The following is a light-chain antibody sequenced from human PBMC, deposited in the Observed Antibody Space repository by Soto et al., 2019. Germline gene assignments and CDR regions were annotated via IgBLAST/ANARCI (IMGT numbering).Light chain of an antibody. V-gene: IGLV2-14*03. CDR2: DVT. J-gene: IGLJ1*01. Sequence: QSALTQPASVSGSPGQSITISCTGSSSDVGAYNYVSWYQHHPDKAPKLVIYDVTNRPSGVSNRFSGSKSGNTASLTISGLQAEDEADYYCNSYTSSTTPYVFGTGTTVTVL. CDR1: SSDVGAYNY. CDR3: NSYTSSTTPYV.